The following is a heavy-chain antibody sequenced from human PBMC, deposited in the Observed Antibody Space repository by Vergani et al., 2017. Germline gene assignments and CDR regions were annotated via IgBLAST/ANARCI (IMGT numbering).Heavy chain of an antibody. CDR2: INRSGST. CDR3: ARLSSGWDI. D-gene: IGHD6-19*01. CDR1: GESFSTHY. Sequence: QVRLQQWGAGLLKASETLSLTCAVFGESFSTHYWSWIRQPPGKGLEWVGEINRSGSTNYNPSLKSRVTISVDTSKNQFSLKLTSVTGADTAVYYCARLSSGWDIWGQGTMVTVSS. J-gene: IGHJ3*02. V-gene: IGHV4-34*01.